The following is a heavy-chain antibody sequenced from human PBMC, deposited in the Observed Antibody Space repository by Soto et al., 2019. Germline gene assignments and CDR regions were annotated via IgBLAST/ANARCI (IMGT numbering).Heavy chain of an antibody. D-gene: IGHD4-17*01. CDR3: ARDGDDYGDFQYYFDY. Sequence: ESGGGVVQPGGSLRLSCAASGFTFSSYAMHWVRQAPGKGLEWVAVISYDGSNKYYADSVKGRFTISRDNSKNTLYLQMNSLRAEDTAVYYCARDGDDYGDFQYYFDYWGQGTLVTVSS. CDR1: GFTFSSYA. CDR2: ISYDGSNK. J-gene: IGHJ4*02. V-gene: IGHV3-30-3*01.